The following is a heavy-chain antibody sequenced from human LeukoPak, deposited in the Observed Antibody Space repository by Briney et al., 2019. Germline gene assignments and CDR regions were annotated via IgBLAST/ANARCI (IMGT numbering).Heavy chain of an antibody. CDR2: IYYSGSA. Sequence: SETLSLTCTVSGGSISSSSYYWGWIRQPPGKGLEWIGSIYYSGSAYYHPSLKSRVTISVATSKNQLSLKLNSVTAADTAVYYCARGHRYGGYFNYWGQGTLVTVSS. J-gene: IGHJ4*02. V-gene: IGHV4-39*01. CDR3: ARGHRYGGYFNY. D-gene: IGHD1-26*01. CDR1: GGSISSSSYY.